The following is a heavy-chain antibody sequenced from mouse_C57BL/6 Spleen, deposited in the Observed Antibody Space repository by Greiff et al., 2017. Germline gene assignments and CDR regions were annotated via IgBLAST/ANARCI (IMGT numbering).Heavy chain of an antibody. CDR3: ARAHYGSSYDYFDY. J-gene: IGHJ2*01. Sequence: VQLQQSGAELARPGASVKMSCKASGYTFTSYTMHWVKQRPGQGLEWIGYINPSSGYTKYNQKFKDKATLTADKSSSTAYMQLSSLTSEDSAVYYCARAHYGSSYDYFDYWGQGTTLTVSS. CDR1: GYTFTSYT. CDR2: INPSSGYT. D-gene: IGHD1-1*01. V-gene: IGHV1-4*01.